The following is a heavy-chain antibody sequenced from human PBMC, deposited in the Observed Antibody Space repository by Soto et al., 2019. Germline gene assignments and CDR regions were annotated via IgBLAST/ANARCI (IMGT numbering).Heavy chain of an antibody. J-gene: IGHJ1*01. D-gene: IGHD1-20*01. CDR2: IIPVLGIK. Sequence: QAQLMQSGAEMKKPGSSVKVSCKASGGTFSGYALSWVRQAPGQGLEWMGGIIPVLGIKNYAQKFQDRITIAADESTGTASLDLRDLKSEDTAIYYCAKDPRSITGTTSIEDSQHWGPGTLVTVSS. CDR3: AKDPRSITGTTSIEDSQH. V-gene: IGHV1-69*01. CDR1: GGTFSGYA.